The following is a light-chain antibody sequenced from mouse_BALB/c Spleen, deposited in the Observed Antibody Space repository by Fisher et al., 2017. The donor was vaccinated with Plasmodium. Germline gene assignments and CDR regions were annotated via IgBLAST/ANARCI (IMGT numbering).Light chain of an antibody. CDR1: QDIKSY. V-gene: IGKV14-111*01. CDR3: QQYYDFPRT. Sequence: DIVLTQSPSSMYSSLGERVTITCKASQDIKSYLSWFQQKPGKSPKTLISRANRLVDGFPSRFSGSGSGQDFSLTISSLDYEDVGIYYCQQYYDFPRTFGGGTKLEIK. CDR2: RAN. J-gene: IGKJ1*01.